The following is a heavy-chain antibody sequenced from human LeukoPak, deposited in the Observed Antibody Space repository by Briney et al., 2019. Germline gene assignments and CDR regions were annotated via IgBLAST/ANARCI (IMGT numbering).Heavy chain of an antibody. CDR2: IYTSGST. D-gene: IGHD6-6*01. V-gene: IGHV4-4*07. CDR3: ARESTIAARLYYYYMDV. Sequence: SSETLSPTCTVSGGSISSYYWSWIRQPAGKGLEWIGRIYTSGSTNYNPSLKSRVTISVDKSKNQFSLKLSSVTAADTAVYYCARESTIAARLYYYYMDVWGKGTTVTVSS. CDR1: GGSISSYY. J-gene: IGHJ6*03.